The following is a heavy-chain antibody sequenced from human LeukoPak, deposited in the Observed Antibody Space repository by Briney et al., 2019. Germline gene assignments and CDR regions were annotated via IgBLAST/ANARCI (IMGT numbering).Heavy chain of an antibody. Sequence: SETLSLTCGVSGGSISNTNWWTWVRQPPGKGLEWIGEVNLQGSTNYNPSLKSRVAISVDKSENHISLKLTSVTAADTAVYYCATHPYSSGNQNYNMDVWGQGTTVTVSS. CDR3: ATHPYSSGNQNYNMDV. D-gene: IGHD3-22*01. CDR2: VNLQGST. J-gene: IGHJ6*02. V-gene: IGHV4-4*02. CDR1: GGSISNTNW.